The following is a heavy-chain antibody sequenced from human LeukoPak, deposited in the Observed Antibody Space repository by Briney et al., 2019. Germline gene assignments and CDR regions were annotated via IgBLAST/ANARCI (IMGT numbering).Heavy chain of an antibody. Sequence: PGGSLRLSCVASGFTFSIYEMNWVRQAPGKGLEWVSYISSSGSTIYYADSVKGRLTISRDNAKNSLYLQMNSLRAEDTAVYYCARGEDYYFDYWGQGTLVTVSS. J-gene: IGHJ4*02. CDR1: GFTFSIYE. D-gene: IGHD2-21*01. V-gene: IGHV3-48*03. CDR2: ISSSGSTI. CDR3: ARGEDYYFDY.